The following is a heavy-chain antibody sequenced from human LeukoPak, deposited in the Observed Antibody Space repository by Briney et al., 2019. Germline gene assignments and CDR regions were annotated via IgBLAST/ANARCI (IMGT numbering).Heavy chain of an antibody. J-gene: IGHJ3*02. CDR3: ARGQHRVTYSDDAFDI. CDR2: IYSGGSR. Sequence: GGSLRLSCAASGFTVSSNYMSWVRQAPGKGLEWVSVIYSGGSRYYADSVKGRFTISRDNSKNTLYLQMSSLRAEDTAVYYCARGQHRVTYSDDAFDIWGQGTMVTVSS. V-gene: IGHV3-66*01. CDR1: GFTVSSNY. D-gene: IGHD4-11*01.